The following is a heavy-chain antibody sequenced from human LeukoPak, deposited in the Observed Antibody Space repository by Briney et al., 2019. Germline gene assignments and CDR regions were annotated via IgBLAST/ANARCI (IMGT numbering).Heavy chain of an antibody. CDR3: ARDSVTVLTPDNWYFDL. Sequence: GGSLRLSCVASGFTFRSHDMNWVRQAPGKGLEWVSSISSSSSYIYYGDSVKGRFTISRDNAKKSLYLQMNSLRAEDTAVHYCARDSVTVLTPDNWYFDLWGRGTLVTVSS. D-gene: IGHD3-9*01. CDR1: GFTFRSHD. V-gene: IGHV3-21*01. CDR2: ISSSSSYI. J-gene: IGHJ2*01.